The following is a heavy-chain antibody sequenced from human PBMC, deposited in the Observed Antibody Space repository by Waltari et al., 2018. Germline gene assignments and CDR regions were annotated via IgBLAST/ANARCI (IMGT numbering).Heavy chain of an antibody. D-gene: IGHD3-10*01. Sequence: QLQLLESGPGLVKPSETLSLSCPVSGDSVINSNYSWGWIRQPPGKGLEWIGNIYYVGRSSYNPSLKSRVIISVDTSKNQFSVRLTSVTAADTALFYCARLSPPMWVRGVKGGYYFDYWGPGTLVTVSS. CDR2: IYYVGRS. J-gene: IGHJ4*02. V-gene: IGHV4-39*07. CDR1: GDSVINSNYS. CDR3: ARLSPPMWVRGVKGGYYFDY.